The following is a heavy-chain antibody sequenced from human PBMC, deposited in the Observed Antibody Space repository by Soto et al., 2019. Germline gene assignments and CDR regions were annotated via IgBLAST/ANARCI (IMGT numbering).Heavy chain of an antibody. V-gene: IGHV3-30-3*01. J-gene: IGHJ6*02. CDR1: GFTFSSYA. CDR2: ISYDGSNK. Sequence: QVQLVESGGGVVQPGRSLRLSCAASGFTFSSYAMHWVRQAPGKGLEWVAVISYDGSNKYYADSVKGRFSSSRDNSKNTLYLQMNSLRAEDTAVYYCARDGGGDSSSWYMIYYYYYSMDVWGQGTTVTVSS. CDR3: ARDGGGDSSSWYMIYYYYYSMDV. D-gene: IGHD6-13*01.